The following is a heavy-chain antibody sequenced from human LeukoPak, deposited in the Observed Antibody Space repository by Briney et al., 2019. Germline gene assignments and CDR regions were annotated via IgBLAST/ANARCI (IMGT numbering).Heavy chain of an antibody. D-gene: IGHD3-10*01. CDR2: MYYSGST. V-gene: IGHV4-59*01. CDR3: ARRVRGAIDY. Sequence: KPSETLSLTCSVSGGSISNYYWTWIRQPPTKGLEWIGYMYYSGSTKYNPSLKSRVTISVDTSKNQISLKVRSVTAADTAVYYCARRVRGAIDYWGQGTLVTVSS. J-gene: IGHJ4*02. CDR1: GGSISNYY.